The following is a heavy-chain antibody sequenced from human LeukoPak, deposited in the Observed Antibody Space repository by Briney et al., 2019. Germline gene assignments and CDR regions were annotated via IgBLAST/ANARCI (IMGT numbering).Heavy chain of an antibody. CDR1: GDSISNYY. D-gene: IGHD5-18*01. J-gene: IGHJ4*02. CDR2: IYTSGST. V-gene: IGHV4-4*09. Sequence: SETLSLTCTVSGDSISNYYWSWIRQPPGKGLEWIGYIYTSGSTSYNPSLKSRLTISVDTSKNQFSLKLSSVTAADTAVYYCARGFDTAMVTGYFDYWGQGTLVTVSS. CDR3: ARGFDTAMVTGYFDY.